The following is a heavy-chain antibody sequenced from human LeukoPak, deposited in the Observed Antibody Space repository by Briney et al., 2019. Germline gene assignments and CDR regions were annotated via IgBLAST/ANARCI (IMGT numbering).Heavy chain of an antibody. CDR3: ARESNGWYTHFDY. D-gene: IGHD6-19*01. CDR1: GFTFRSYW. CDR2: INQAGSEK. V-gene: IGHV3-7*05. Sequence: GGSLRLSCAASGFTFRSYWMSWVRQAPGKGLEWVANINQAGSEKYYVDSVKGRFTISGDNAKNSLYLQMNSLRAKDTAVYYCARESNGWYTHFDYWGQGTLVTVSS. J-gene: IGHJ4*02.